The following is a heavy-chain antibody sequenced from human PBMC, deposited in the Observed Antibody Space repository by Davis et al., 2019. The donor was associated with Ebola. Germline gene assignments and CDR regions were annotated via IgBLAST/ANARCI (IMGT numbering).Heavy chain of an antibody. CDR1: GGSLSGFY. D-gene: IGHD3-9*01. J-gene: IGHJ4*02. Sequence: MPSETLSLTCAVYGGSLSGFYWSWIRQPPGKGLEWIGAINHKGSTSYNPSLKSRATISVDKSKNQFSLKLSSVTAADTAVYYCARSHSDWLLPFDYWGQGTLATVSS. V-gene: IGHV4-34*01. CDR3: ARSHSDWLLPFDY. CDR2: INHKGST.